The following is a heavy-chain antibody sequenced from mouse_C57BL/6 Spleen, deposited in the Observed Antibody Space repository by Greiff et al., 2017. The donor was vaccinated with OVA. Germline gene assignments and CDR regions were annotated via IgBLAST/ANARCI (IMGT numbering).Heavy chain of an antibody. CDR1: GFTFSDYG. D-gene: IGHD3-2*01. CDR2: ISSGSSTI. Sequence: EVKVVESGGGLVKPGGSLKLSCAASGFTFSDYGMHWVRQAPEKGLEWVAYISSGSSTIYYADTVKGRFTISRDNAKNTLFLQMTSLRSEDTAMYYCARKAETAHYYAMDYWGQGTSVTVSS. CDR3: ARKAETAHYYAMDY. V-gene: IGHV5-17*01. J-gene: IGHJ4*01.